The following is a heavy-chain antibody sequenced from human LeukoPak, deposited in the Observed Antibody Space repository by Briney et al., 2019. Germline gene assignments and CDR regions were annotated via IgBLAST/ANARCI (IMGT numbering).Heavy chain of an antibody. V-gene: IGHV4-34*01. CDR2: INHSGST. CDR1: GGSFSGYY. J-gene: IGHJ4*02. D-gene: IGHD2-15*01. CDR3: ARQYCSGGSCYSGMGY. Sequence: SETLSLTCAVYGGSFSGYYWSWLRQPPGKGLEWLGEINHSGSTNYNPSLKSRVTISVDTSKNQFSLKLSSVTAADTAVYYCARQYCSGGSCYSGMGYWGQGTLVTVSS.